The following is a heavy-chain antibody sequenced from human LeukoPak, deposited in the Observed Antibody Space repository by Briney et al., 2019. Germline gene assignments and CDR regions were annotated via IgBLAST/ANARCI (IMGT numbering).Heavy chain of an antibody. V-gene: IGHV3-74*01. D-gene: IGHD3-16*01. CDR2: IKGDASST. J-gene: IGHJ4*02. CDR3: ARDLRVGG. Sequence: GGSLRLSCAASGFNFRSYWMYWVRQVPGEGLVWVSGIKGDASSTTYADSVKGRFTISRDNAKNTVYLQMNSLRVEDTALYYCARDLRVGGWGQGTLVTVSS. CDR1: GFNFRSYW.